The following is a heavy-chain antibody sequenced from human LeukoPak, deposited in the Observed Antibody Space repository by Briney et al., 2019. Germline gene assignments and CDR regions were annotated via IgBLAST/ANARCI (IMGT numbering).Heavy chain of an antibody. Sequence: GGSLRLSCAASGFTFSRYWMSWVRQAPGKGLEWVANIKQDGSEKNYVDSVKGRFTISRDNAKNSEYLQMNSLRVEDTAMYYCARVEASGYDYGAFDYWGQGTLVTVSS. CDR3: ARVEASGYDYGAFDY. CDR1: GFTFSRYW. CDR2: IKQDGSEK. J-gene: IGHJ4*02. V-gene: IGHV3-7*01. D-gene: IGHD5-12*01.